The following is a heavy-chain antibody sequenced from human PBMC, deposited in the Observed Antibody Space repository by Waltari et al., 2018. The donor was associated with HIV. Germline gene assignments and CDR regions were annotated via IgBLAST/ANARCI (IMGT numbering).Heavy chain of an antibody. Sequence: EVQLVESGGGLVQPGGSLRLSCAASGLHFSSYWMHWVRQAPGKGLVGVSRINRDGSSTSYADSVKGRFTISRDNAKNTLYLQMNSLRAEDTAVYYCARNLEVAAAGGGVDYWGQGTLVTVSS. CDR1: GLHFSSYW. D-gene: IGHD6-13*01. V-gene: IGHV3-74*01. CDR2: INRDGSST. J-gene: IGHJ4*02. CDR3: ARNLEVAAAGGGVDY.